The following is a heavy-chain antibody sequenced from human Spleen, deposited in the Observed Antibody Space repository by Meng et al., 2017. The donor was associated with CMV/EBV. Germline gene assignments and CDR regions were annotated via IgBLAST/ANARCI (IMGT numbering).Heavy chain of an antibody. CDR2: VFHTGST. CDR3: ARGRVAARVTGYYYYYGMDV. V-gene: IGHV4-38-2*02. D-gene: IGHD6-6*01. J-gene: IGHJ6*02. CDR1: GYFISSGYY. Sequence: GSLRLSCTVSGYFISSGYYWGWIRQPPGKGPEWIGSVFHTGSTYYNPSLKSRVTISVDTTKNQFSLKLSSVTAADTAVYYCARGRVAARVTGYYYYYGMDVWGQGTTVTVSS.